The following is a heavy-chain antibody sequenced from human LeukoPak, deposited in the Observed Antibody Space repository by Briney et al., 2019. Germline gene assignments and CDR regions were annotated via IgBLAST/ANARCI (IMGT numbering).Heavy chain of an antibody. D-gene: IGHD7-27*01. Sequence: TGGSLRLSCAASGFTFSVYWMGWVRQAPGKGLDWVANIGQDGSQRYYVDSVKGRFTISRDNAKNSLYLQMNSLRVDDTAVFYCVRGKLGGDDSFDIWGQGTMVTVFS. CDR2: IGQDGSQR. V-gene: IGHV3-7*01. CDR3: VRGKLGGDDSFDI. J-gene: IGHJ3*02. CDR1: GFTFSVYW.